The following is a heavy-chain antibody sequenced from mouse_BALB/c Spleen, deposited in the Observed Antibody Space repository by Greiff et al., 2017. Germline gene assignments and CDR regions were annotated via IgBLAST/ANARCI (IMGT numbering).Heavy chain of an antibody. V-gene: IGHV5-17*02. CDR1: GFTFSSFG. J-gene: IGHJ3*01. CDR3: ARWGLTGTWFAY. Sequence: EVQGVESGGGLVQPGGSRKLSCAASGFTFSSFGMHWVRQAPEKGLEWVAYISSGSSTIYYADTVKGRFTISRDNPKNTLFLQMTSLRSEDTAMYYCARWGLTGTWFAYWGQGTLVTVSA. D-gene: IGHD4-1*01. CDR2: ISSGSSTI.